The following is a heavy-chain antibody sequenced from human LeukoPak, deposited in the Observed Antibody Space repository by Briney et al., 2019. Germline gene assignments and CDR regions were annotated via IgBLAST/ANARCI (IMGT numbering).Heavy chain of an antibody. J-gene: IGHJ6*02. CDR3: ARVEVLGYDFWSGYYHYYYYGMDV. D-gene: IGHD3-3*01. CDR1: GYTFTSYD. CDR2: LNPNSGNT. V-gene: IGHV1-8*01. Sequence: ASVKVSCKASGYTFTSYDINWGRQATGQGLEWMGWLNPNSGNTGYAQKFQGRVTMTRNTSISTAYMELSSLRSEDTAVYYCARVEVLGYDFWSGYYHYYYYGMDVWGQGTTVTVSS.